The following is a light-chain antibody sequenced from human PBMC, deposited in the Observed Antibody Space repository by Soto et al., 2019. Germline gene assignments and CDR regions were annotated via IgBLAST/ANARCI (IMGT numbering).Light chain of an antibody. CDR2: GAS. V-gene: IGKV1-39*01. J-gene: IGKJ4*01. CDR1: ENISHY. CDR3: QQSSSTPLT. Sequence: SHMPQSPSSLSASVGAMVTITCRGSENISHYLNWYQQKPGKAPKLLIYGASKLQSGVPSRFSGSGSGTDFTLTITSLQIEDFATYYCQQSSSTPLTFGGGTKVDIK.